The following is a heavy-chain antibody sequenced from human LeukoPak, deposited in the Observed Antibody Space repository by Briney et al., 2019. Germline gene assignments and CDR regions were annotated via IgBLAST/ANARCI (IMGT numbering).Heavy chain of an antibody. CDR3: ARETSQKGAHSMDV. CDR1: GGSISSYY. V-gene: IGHV4-59*01. CDR2: IYYSGYT. Sequence: SETLSLTCTVSGGSISSYYWSWIRHPPGKGLKWSGNIYYSGYTTYSPSLRSRVTISVDTSKNQFSLKLSSVTAADPAVYYCARETSQKGAHSMDVWGKGPTITIS. J-gene: IGHJ6*03. D-gene: IGHD3-16*01.